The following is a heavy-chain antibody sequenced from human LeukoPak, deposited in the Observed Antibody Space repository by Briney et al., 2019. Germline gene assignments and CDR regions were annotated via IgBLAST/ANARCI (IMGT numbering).Heavy chain of an antibody. CDR1: GFTFSSYA. J-gene: IGHJ4*02. D-gene: IGHD3-9*01. Sequence: GGSLRLSCAASGFTFSSYAMSWVRQAPGKGVEGVSLISGSGGRRYFADSLKGRFTISRDNSKNTLYLQMNSLRAKDTAVYYCAKSWSPDRLSPLVWGQGTLVTVSS. CDR3: AKSWSPDRLSPLV. V-gene: IGHV3-23*01. CDR2: ISGSGGRR.